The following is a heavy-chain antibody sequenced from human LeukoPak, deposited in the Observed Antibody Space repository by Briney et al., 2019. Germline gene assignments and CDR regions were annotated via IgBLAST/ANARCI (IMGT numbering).Heavy chain of an antibody. CDR3: VKGSGSDWYYYYCGMDV. D-gene: IGHD3-10*01. V-gene: IGHV3-64D*09. CDR1: GFTFSNYA. CDR2: ISSNGGST. Sequence: GGSLRLSCSDSGFTFSNYAMYWVRQAPGKGLEYVSAISSNGGSTYYADSVKGRFTISRDNSKRTLYLQMSSPRAEDTAVYYCVKGSGSDWYYYYCGMDVWGQGTTVTVSS. J-gene: IGHJ6*02.